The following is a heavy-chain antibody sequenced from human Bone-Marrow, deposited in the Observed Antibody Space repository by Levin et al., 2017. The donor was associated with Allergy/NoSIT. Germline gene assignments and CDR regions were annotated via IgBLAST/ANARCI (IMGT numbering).Heavy chain of an antibody. D-gene: IGHD1-26*01. Sequence: SGPTLVKPPQTLTLTCIFSGFSLNTDGVGVGWIRQPPGKALEWLALIFWDADERYSPSLQSRLTITKDTPKKQVILTMTNMDPVDTGTYFCARGRVRGSYYGSGAFDVWGQGIMVTVSS. CDR2: IFWDADE. V-gene: IGHV2-5*02. CDR1: GFSLNTDGVG. CDR3: ARGRVRGSYYGSGAFDV. J-gene: IGHJ3*01.